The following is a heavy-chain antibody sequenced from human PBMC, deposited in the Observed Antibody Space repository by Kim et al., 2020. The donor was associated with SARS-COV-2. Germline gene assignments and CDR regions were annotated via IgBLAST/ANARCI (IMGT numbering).Heavy chain of an antibody. D-gene: IGHD3-10*01. Sequence: SETLSLTCAVYGGSFSGYYWSWIRQPPGKGLEWIGEINHSGSTNYNPSLKSRVTISVDTSKNQFSLKLSSVTAADTAVYYCARGPRFTMVRGFWRWFDPWGQGTLVTVSS. V-gene: IGHV4-34*01. CDR1: GGSFSGYY. J-gene: IGHJ5*02. CDR3: ARGPRFTMVRGFWRWFDP. CDR2: INHSGST.